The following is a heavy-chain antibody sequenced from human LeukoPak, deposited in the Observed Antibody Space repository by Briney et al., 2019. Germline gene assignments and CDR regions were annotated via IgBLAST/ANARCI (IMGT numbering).Heavy chain of an antibody. D-gene: IGHD3-9*01. CDR3: AKDGNRVYDILTGYLIPYFDY. J-gene: IGHJ4*02. CDR2: IRYDGSNK. Sequence: GGSLRLSCAASGFTFSSYGMHWVRQAPGKGLEWVAFIRYDGSNKYYADSVKGRFTISRDNSKNTLYLQMNSLRAEDTAVYYCAKDGNRVYDILTGYLIPYFDYWGQGTLVTVSS. V-gene: IGHV3-30*02. CDR1: GFTFSSYG.